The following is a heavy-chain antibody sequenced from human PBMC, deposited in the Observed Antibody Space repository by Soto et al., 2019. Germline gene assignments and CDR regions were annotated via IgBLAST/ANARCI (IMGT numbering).Heavy chain of an antibody. J-gene: IGHJ3*01. V-gene: IGHV3-48*03. CDR2: IHPSGQRI. Sequence: EVQLVESGGGLVQPGGSLRLSCAVSGFTFSSSEMYWVRQAPGKGLEWISYIHPSGQRIFYADSVKGRFTISRDNANNSLFLQMNSFNAEDTAVYYCARRASRWGQGTMVTVSS. CDR3: ARRASR. D-gene: IGHD1-26*01. CDR1: GFTFSSSE.